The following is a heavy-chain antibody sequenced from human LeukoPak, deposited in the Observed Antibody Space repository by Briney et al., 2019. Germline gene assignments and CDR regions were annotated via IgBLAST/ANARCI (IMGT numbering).Heavy chain of an antibody. CDR1: GFTFSSYG. V-gene: IGHV3-48*04. Sequence: GGSLRLSCAASGFTFSSYGMNWVRQAPGKGLEWISSISSSSSTIYYADSVKGRFTISRDNAKNSLTLQMSSLRAEDTAVYYCARGGEADILTGYNPDAFDIWGQGTIVTVSS. CDR2: ISSSSSTI. J-gene: IGHJ3*02. D-gene: IGHD3-9*01. CDR3: ARGGEADILTGYNPDAFDI.